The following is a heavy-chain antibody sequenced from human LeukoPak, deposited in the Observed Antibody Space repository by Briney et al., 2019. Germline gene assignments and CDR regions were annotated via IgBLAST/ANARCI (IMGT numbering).Heavy chain of an antibody. CDR3: ARAFGYSYGYFEYWFDP. V-gene: IGHV4-59*01. Sequence: SSETLSLTCTVSGGSISSYYWSWIRQPPGKGLEWIGYIYYSGSTNYNPSLKSRVTISVDTSKNQFSLKLSSVTAADTAVYYYARAFGYSYGYFEYWFDPWGQGTLVTVSS. J-gene: IGHJ5*02. CDR2: IYYSGST. CDR1: GGSISSYY. D-gene: IGHD5-18*01.